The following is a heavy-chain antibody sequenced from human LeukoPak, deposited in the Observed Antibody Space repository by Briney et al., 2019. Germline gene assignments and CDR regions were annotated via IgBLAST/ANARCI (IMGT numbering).Heavy chain of an antibody. J-gene: IGHJ3*01. V-gene: IGHV4-34*01. CDR2: INYGGST. D-gene: IGHD6-19*01. CDR1: EMSFSTYY. CDR3: ARGFPPGSGSRGSHAFDV. Sequence: KSSETLSLTCAVSEMSFSTYYWKWIRQSPGKGLEWIGEINYGGSTKYTPSLEGRGTILIDTSKNQFSLKLTSVTAADTAVYYCARGFPPGSGSRGSHAFDVWGQGTMVTVSS.